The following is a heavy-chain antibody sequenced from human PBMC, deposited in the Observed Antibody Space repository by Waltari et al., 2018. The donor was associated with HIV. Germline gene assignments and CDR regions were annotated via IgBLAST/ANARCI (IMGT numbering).Heavy chain of an antibody. V-gene: IGHV4-61*02. D-gene: IGHD6-19*01. J-gene: IGHJ5*02. CDR1: GGSISSGSYY. CDR2: IYTSGST. CDR3: ARAVKQWLVQGSWFDP. Sequence: QVQLQESGPGLVKPSQTLSLTCTVSGGSISSGSYYWSWIRQPAGKGLEWIGRIYTSGSTNYNPSLKSRVTISVDTSKNQFSLKLSSVTAADTAVYYCARAVKQWLVQGSWFDPWGQGTLVTVSS.